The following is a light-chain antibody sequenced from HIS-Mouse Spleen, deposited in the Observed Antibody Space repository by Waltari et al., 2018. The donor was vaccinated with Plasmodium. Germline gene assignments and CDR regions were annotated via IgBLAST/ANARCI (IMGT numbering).Light chain of an antibody. CDR1: SSDVGGYNY. V-gene: IGLV2-11*01. CDR2: DVS. CDR3: CSYAGSYTLV. Sequence: QSALTQPRSVSGSPGQSVTISCTGTSSDVGGYNYVSWYQQPPGKAPKLMIYDVSKRPSGVPDRFSGSKSGNTASLTISGLQAEEEADYYCCSYAGSYTLVFGGGTKLTVL. J-gene: IGLJ2*01.